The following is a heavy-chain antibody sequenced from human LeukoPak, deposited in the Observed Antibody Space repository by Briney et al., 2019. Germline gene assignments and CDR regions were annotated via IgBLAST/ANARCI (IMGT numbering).Heavy chain of an antibody. CDR2: IYYSGST. CDR3: ARAAGAELVDI. V-gene: IGHV4-59*01. J-gene: IGHJ3*02. D-gene: IGHD1-26*01. Sequence: SETLSLTCTVSGGSISSYYWSWIRQPPGKGLEWIGYIYYSGSTNYNPSLKSRVTISVDTSKNQFSLKLSSVTAADTAVYYCARAAGAELVDIWGQGTMVTVSS. CDR1: GGSISSYY.